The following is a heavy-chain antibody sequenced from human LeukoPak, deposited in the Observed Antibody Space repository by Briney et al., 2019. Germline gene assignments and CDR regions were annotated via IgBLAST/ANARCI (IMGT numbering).Heavy chain of an antibody. CDR1: GYTLTELS. V-gene: IGHV1-24*01. D-gene: IGHD6-13*01. J-gene: IGHJ5*02. CDR3: ATCSSSWYDRRYWFDP. CDR2: FDPEDGET. Sequence: GASVKVSCKVSGYTLTELSMHWVRQAPGKGLEWMGGFDPEDGETIYAQKFQGRVTMTEDTSTDTAYMELSSLRSEDTAVYYCATCSSSWYDRRYWFDPWGQGTLVTVSS.